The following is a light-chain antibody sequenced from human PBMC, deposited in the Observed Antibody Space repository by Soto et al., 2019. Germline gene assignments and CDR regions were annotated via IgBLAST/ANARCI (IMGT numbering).Light chain of an antibody. CDR3: QQRSNWPT. J-gene: IGKJ5*01. CDR1: QSVSSY. Sequence: EIVLTQSPATLSLSPEERDTLSSRASQSVSSYLAWYQQKPGQAPRLLIYDASNRATGIPARFSGSGSGTDFILIFSSLEPEDFAVYYCQQRSNWPTFGQGTRLEIK. CDR2: DAS. V-gene: IGKV3-11*01.